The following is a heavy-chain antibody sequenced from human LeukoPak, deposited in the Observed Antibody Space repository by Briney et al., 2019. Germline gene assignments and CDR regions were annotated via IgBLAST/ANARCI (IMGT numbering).Heavy chain of an antibody. CDR1: GYSISSGYY. CDR2: IYHSGST. J-gene: IGHJ4*02. D-gene: IGHD6-19*01. V-gene: IGHV4-38-2*01. Sequence: PSETLSLTCAVSGYSISSGYYWGWIRQLPGKGLEWIGSIYHSGSTYYNPSLKSRVTISVDTSKNQFSLKLSSVTAADTAVYYCARVLYSSGWYFDYWGQGTLVTVSS. CDR3: ARVLYSSGWYFDY.